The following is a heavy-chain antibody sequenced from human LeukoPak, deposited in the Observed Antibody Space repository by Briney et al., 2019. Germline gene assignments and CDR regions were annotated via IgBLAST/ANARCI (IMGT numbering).Heavy chain of an antibody. V-gene: IGHV4-39*07. CDR2: IYYSGST. Sequence: SETLSLTCSVSGGSMSSYYWGWIRQPPGKGLEWIGSIYYSGSTYYNPSLKSRVTISVDTSKNQFSLKLSSVTAADTAVYYCARGEVDSSGWYPFDYWGQGTLVTVSS. J-gene: IGHJ4*02. CDR3: ARGEVDSSGWYPFDY. D-gene: IGHD6-19*01. CDR1: GGSMSSYY.